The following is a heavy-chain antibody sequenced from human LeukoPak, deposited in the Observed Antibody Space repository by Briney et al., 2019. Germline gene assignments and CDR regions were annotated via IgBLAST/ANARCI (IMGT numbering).Heavy chain of an antibody. J-gene: IGHJ3*02. CDR3: ARDPDSSSWYYAFDI. CDR1: GGSISGYY. CDR2: IYTSGST. D-gene: IGHD6-13*01. V-gene: IGHV4-4*07. Sequence: SETLSRTCTVSGGSISGYYWNWIRQPAGKGLEWIGRIYTSGSTNYTPSLKSRVTISVDKSKNQFSLKLSSVTAADTAVYYCARDPDSSSWYYAFDIWSQGTMVTVSS.